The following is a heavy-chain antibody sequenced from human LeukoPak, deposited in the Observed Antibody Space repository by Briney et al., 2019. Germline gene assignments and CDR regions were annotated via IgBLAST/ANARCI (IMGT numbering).Heavy chain of an antibody. CDR2: INHSGST. CDR1: GGSFSGYY. V-gene: IGHV4-34*01. Sequence: SETLSLTCAVYGGSFSGYYWSWIRQPPGKGLEWIGEINHSGSTNYNPSLKSRVTISVDTSKNQFSLKLSSVTAADTAVYYCARGPKVGATEGTYYYYGMDVWGQGTTVTVSS. D-gene: IGHD1-26*01. CDR3: ARGPKVGATEGTYYYYGMDV. J-gene: IGHJ6*02.